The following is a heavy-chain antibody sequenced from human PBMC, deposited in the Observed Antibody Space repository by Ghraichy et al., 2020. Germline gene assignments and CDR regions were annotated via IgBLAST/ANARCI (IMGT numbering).Heavy chain of an antibody. D-gene: IGHD6-19*01. V-gene: IGHV3-33*01. J-gene: IGHJ4*02. CDR1: GFTFSSYG. Sequence: GGSLRLSCAASGFTFSSYGMHWVRQAPGKGLEWVAVILHDGSNKYYADSVKGRFTISRDNSKNTLYLQMNSLRAEDTAVYYCARDGRSLTNSGWHYYFDYWGQGTLVTVSS. CDR2: ILHDGSNK. CDR3: ARDGRSLTNSGWHYYFDY.